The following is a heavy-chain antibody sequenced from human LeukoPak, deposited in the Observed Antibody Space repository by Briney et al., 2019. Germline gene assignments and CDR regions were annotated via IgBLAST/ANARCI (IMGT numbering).Heavy chain of an antibody. Sequence: GGSLRLSCAASGFTFSSYAMSWVRQVPGKGLEWLSSISTSSSHIFYADSVEGRFTISRDNAKKSLYLQMNSLRVEDTAIYYCARFGDDLGVWGQGTTVTVS. CDR1: GFTFSSYA. V-gene: IGHV3-21*01. D-gene: IGHD3-10*01. CDR2: ISTSSSHI. CDR3: ARFGDDLGV. J-gene: IGHJ6*02.